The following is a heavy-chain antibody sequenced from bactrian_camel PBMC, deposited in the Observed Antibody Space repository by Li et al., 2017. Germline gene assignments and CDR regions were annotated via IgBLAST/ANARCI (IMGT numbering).Heavy chain of an antibody. CDR2: IYTVTGST. CDR1: PYPGSDYS. Sequence: HVQLVESGGGSVPFGGSLKLSCVASPYPGSDYSMGWFRQAPRKQREGIAAIYTVTGSTAYADSVKGRFTISQDIAKKTLFLQMDSLKPEDTAIYYCALKTFCGGSAWGATTSYSVRSQGTQVTVS. J-gene: IGHJ4*01. D-gene: IGHD2*01. V-gene: IGHV3S54*01.